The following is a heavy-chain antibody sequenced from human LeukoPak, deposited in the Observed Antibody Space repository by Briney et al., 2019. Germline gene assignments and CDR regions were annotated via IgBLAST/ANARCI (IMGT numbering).Heavy chain of an antibody. V-gene: IGHV3-23*01. CDR1: GFTFRSHA. D-gene: IGHD2-21*01. Sequence: GGPLRLSCVGSGFTFRSHAMSWVRQAPEKGLEFVSSIYENGGTTYYADSVKGRFSISRDNSKNTLYLQMDSLRGEDTAVYYCAKDFRIGYSAHFDYWGQGALVTVSS. CDR3: AKDFRIGYSAHFDY. J-gene: IGHJ4*02. CDR2: IYENGGTT.